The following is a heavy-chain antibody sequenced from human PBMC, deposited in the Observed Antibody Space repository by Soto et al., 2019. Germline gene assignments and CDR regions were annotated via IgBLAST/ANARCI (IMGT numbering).Heavy chain of an antibody. J-gene: IGHJ4*02. CDR2: FSAYHGNT. D-gene: IGHD6-13*01. Sequence: GTSVRVSCKASSYTFTRYGTSWVRQAPGQRLEWMSWFSAYHGNTKYAHKLQGRVTMTTATSTSTAYMELRGLRSDDTAVYYCARYWMAAAGTSFEFWGQGTLVTVSS. V-gene: IGHV1-18*04. CDR1: SYTFTRYG. CDR3: ARYWMAAAGTSFEF.